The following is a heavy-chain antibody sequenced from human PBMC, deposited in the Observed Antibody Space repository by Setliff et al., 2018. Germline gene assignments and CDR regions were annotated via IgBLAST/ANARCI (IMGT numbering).Heavy chain of an antibody. V-gene: IGHV4-59*13. D-gene: IGHD2-8*01. CDR3: AREGFYCTNGVCYRPLDY. CDR1: GGSISRYH. J-gene: IGHJ4*02. CDR2: IHHSGST. Sequence: SETLSLTCTVSGGSISRYHWSWIRQPPGKGLEWIGFIHHSGSTHYNPSLKSRVTISVDTSKNQFSLKLSSVTAADTAVYYCAREGFYCTNGVCYRPLDYWGQGTLVTVSS.